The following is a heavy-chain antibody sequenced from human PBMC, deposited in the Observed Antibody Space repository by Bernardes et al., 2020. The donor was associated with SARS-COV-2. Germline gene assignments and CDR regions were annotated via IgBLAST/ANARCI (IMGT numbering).Heavy chain of an antibody. Sequence: GGSLILSCAASGFTFSNYPMTWVRQAPGKGLEWVSTISASGDEVYYTDSVKGRFIISRDNSKNTLHLEMNRLRVDDTAVYYCAKDPNWGGGYWGQGTLVSVSS. CDR3: AKDPNWGGGY. V-gene: IGHV3-23*01. CDR1: GFTFSNYP. D-gene: IGHD7-27*01. CDR2: ISASGDEV. J-gene: IGHJ4*02.